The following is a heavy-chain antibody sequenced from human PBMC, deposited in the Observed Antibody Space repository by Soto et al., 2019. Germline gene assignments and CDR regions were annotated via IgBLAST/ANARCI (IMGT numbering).Heavy chain of an antibody. J-gene: IGHJ6*03. CDR2: INHSGST. CDR1: GGSFRGYF. D-gene: IGHD3-3*01. Sequence: SETLSLTCAVYGGSFRGYFWSWIRQPPGKGLEWIGEINHSGSTNYNPSLRSRVTISVDTSKSQFSLKLDSVTAADMAVYYCARRTTFYDFWSGFSRDDYYYIDVWGEGTMVT. V-gene: IGHV4-34*01. CDR3: ARRTTFYDFWSGFSRDDYYYIDV.